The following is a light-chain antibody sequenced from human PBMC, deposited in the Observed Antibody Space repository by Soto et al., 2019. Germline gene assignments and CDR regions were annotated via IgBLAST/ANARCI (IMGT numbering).Light chain of an antibody. V-gene: IGLV3-21*01. CDR1: NFGTKS. CDR3: QVWESSSDHVV. J-gene: IGLJ3*02. CDR2: FDS. Sequence: SYELTQPPSVSVAPGQTASVTCGGTNFGTKSVHWYQQKSGQAPVLVINFDSDRPSGIPARFSGSKSGDTATPTISTVEAGDEADYYCQVWESSSDHVVFGGGTKLTVL.